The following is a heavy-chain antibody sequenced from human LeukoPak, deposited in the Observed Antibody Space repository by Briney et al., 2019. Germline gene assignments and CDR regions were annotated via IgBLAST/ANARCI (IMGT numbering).Heavy chain of an antibody. CDR2: ISWDGGST. CDR3: AKVVFVLTNLYYFDC. J-gene: IGHJ4*02. CDR1: GFTFDDYT. Sequence: GGSLRLSCAASGFTFDDYTMHWVRQAPGKGLEWVSLISWDGGSTYYADSVKGRFTISRDNSKNSLYLQMNSLRAEDTAVYFCAKVVFVLTNLYYFDCWGQGTLVTVSS. V-gene: IGHV3-43*01. D-gene: IGHD3-10*01.